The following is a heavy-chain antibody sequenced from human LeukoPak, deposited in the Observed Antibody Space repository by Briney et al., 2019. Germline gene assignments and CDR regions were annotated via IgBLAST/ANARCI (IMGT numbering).Heavy chain of an antibody. CDR2: INHIGST. D-gene: IGHD3-9*01. CDR1: GGSFSGSY. V-gene: IGHV4-34*01. J-gene: IGHJ4*02. Sequence: SETLSLTCAVYGGSFSGSYWSWIRQPPGKGLEWIGEINHIGSTNYNPSLKSRVTIPVDTSKNQFSLKLSSVTAADTAVYYCARRVRYYDILTGYQPFDYWGQGTLVTVSS. CDR3: ARRVRYYDILTGYQPFDY.